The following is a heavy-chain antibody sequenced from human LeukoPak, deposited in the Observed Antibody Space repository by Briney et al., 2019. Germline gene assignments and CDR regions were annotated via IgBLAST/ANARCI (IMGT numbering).Heavy chain of an antibody. V-gene: IGHV1-8*01. CDR2: MNPNSSNT. J-gene: IGHJ4*02. Sequence: ASVRVSCKASGYTFTSYDINWVRQATGQGREWMGWMNPNSSNTGYAQKFQGRVTMTRNTSISTAYMELSSLRSEDTAVYYCERETGYYGSGSYSIFWGPRTLVTVSS. CDR1: GYTFTSYD. CDR3: ERETGYYGSGSYSIF. D-gene: IGHD3-10*01.